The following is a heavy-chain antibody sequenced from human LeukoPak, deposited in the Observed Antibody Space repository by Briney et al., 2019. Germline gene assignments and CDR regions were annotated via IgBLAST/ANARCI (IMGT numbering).Heavy chain of an antibody. Sequence: GASVKVSCKASGGTFSSYAISWVRQAPGQGLEWMGGIIPIFGTANYAQKFQGRVTITADESASTAYMELSSLRSEDTAVYYCARVSCSSTSCYTLRFDYWGQGTLVTVSS. D-gene: IGHD2-2*02. CDR1: GGTFSSYA. V-gene: IGHV1-69*13. CDR2: IIPIFGTA. J-gene: IGHJ4*02. CDR3: ARVSCSSTSCYTLRFDY.